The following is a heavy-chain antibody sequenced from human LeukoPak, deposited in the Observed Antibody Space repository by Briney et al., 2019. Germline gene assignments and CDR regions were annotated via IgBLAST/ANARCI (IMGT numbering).Heavy chain of an antibody. CDR2: IYYSGST. V-gene: IGHV4-59*01. J-gene: IGHJ6*02. Sequence: SETLSLTCTVSGGSISSYYWSWIRQPPGKRLEWIGYIYYSGSTNYNPSLKSRVTISVDTSKNQFSLKLSSVTAADTAVYYCARIDYDFSYGMDVWGQGTTVTVSS. D-gene: IGHD3-3*01. CDR3: ARIDYDFSYGMDV. CDR1: GGSISSYY.